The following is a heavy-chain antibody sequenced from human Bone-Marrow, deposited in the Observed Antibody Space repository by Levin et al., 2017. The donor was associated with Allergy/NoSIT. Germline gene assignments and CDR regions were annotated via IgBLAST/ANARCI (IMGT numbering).Heavy chain of an antibody. CDR1: GFTFSDYY. V-gene: IGHV3-11*01. J-gene: IGHJ5*02. Sequence: GGSLRLSCAASGFTFSDYYMSWIRQAPGKGLEWVSYISSSGSTIYYADSVKGRFTISRDNAKNSLYLQMNSLRAEDTAVYYCARDSLTGDYVPGGLNNWFDPWGQGTLVTVAS. CDR3: ARDSLTGDYVPGGLNNWFDP. D-gene: IGHD4-17*01. CDR2: ISSSGSTI.